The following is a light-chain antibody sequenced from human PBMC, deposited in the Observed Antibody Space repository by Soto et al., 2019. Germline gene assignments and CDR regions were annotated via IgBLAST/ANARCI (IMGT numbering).Light chain of an antibody. J-gene: IGLJ2*01. Sequence: QSALTQPPSASGSPGQSVTISCTGTSSDVGGYNYVSWYQQYPGKAPKLMIYEVSKRPSGVPDRVSGSKSGNTASLTVSGLQAEDEADYYCSSYAGSNIYVVFGGGTKLTVL. V-gene: IGLV2-8*01. CDR1: SSDVGGYNY. CDR2: EVS. CDR3: SSYAGSNIYVV.